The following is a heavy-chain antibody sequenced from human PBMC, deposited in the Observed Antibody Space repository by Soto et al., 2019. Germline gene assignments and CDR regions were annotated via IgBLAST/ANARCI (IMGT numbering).Heavy chain of an antibody. CDR3: ARAYYRRQQLVPGWFDP. CDR2: IYYSGST. D-gene: IGHD6-13*01. J-gene: IGHJ5*02. V-gene: IGHV4-31*03. Sequence: SETLSLTCTVSGGSISSGGYYWSWIRQHPGKGLEWIGYIYYSGSTYYNPSLKSRVTISVDTSKNQFSLKLSSVTAADTAVYYCARAYYRRQQLVPGWFDPWGQGTLVTVSS. CDR1: GGSISSGGYY.